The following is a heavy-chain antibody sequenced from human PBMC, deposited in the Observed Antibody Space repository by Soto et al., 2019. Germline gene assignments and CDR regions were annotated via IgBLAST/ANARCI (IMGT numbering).Heavy chain of an antibody. D-gene: IGHD3-22*01. Sequence: SETLSLTCTVSGGSISSGDYYWSWIRQPPGKGLEWIGYIYYSGSTYYNPSLKSRVTISVDTSKNQFSLKLSSVTAADTAVYYCARAVWYYYDSSGYYYVYFQHWGQGTLVTVSS. CDR1: GGSISSGDYY. J-gene: IGHJ1*01. V-gene: IGHV4-30-4*01. CDR3: ARAVWYYYDSSGYYYVYFQH. CDR2: IYYSGST.